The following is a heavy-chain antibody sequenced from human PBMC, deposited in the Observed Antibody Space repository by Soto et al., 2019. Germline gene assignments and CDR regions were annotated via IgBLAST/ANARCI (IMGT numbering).Heavy chain of an antibody. V-gene: IGHV4-59*01. CDR3: ARGSLWFGGRLDP. CDR1: GGSISSYY. CDR2: IYYSGST. Sequence: SETLSLTCTVSGGSISSYYWSWIRQPPGKGLEWIAYIYYSGSTNYNPSLKSRVTISLDTSENQFSLKLSSVTAADTAVYYCARGSLWFGGRLDPWGQGTLVTVS. J-gene: IGHJ5*02. D-gene: IGHD3-10*01.